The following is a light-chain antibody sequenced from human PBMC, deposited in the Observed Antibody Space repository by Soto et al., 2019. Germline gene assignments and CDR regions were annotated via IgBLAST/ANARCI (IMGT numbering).Light chain of an antibody. V-gene: IGLV2-11*01. Sequence: QSALTQPRSVSGSPGQSVIISCTGTSNDVGAYNYVSWYQQHPGKAPYLVIYDVSKRPSGVPARFSGSKSGNTASLTISGLQAEDEADYFCCSYAVRDTFYVFGTGTKLTVL. CDR1: SNDVGAYNY. CDR3: CSYAVRDTFYV. CDR2: DVS. J-gene: IGLJ1*01.